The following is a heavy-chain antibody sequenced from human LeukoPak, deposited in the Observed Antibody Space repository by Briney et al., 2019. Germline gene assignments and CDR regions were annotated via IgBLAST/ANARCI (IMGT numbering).Heavy chain of an antibody. J-gene: IGHJ4*02. Sequence: GGSLRLSCAASGFTFSSYAMSWVRQAPGKGLEWVSAISGSGGSTYYADSVKGRFTISRDNSKNTLYLQMNSLRAEDTAVYYCAKPLEYYDFWSGYRLAFDYWGQGTLVTVSS. V-gene: IGHV3-23*01. D-gene: IGHD3-3*01. CDR1: GFTFSSYA. CDR2: ISGSGGST. CDR3: AKPLEYYDFWSGYRLAFDY.